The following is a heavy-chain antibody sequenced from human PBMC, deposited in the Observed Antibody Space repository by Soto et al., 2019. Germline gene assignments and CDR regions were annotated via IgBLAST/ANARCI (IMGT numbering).Heavy chain of an antibody. Sequence: QLQLQESGPGLVKPLETLSLTCTVSGGSISSSNYYWGWIRQPPGKGLEWIGSIYYSGNAYYNPSLKSRVAISVDTSKNQFSLKLSSVTATDTAVFYCAKFTQSVGQNAFDICCQGTMVTVST. CDR3: AKFTQSVGQNAFDI. CDR2: IYYSGNA. J-gene: IGHJ3*02. CDR1: GGSISSSNYY. V-gene: IGHV4-39*01.